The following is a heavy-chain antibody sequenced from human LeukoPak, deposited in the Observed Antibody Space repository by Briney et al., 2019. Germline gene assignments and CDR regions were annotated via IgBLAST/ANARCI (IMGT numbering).Heavy chain of an antibody. Sequence: SETLSLTCTVSGGSISNYYWSWIRQPPGKGVAWIGYIYYSGSTNYHPSLKSRVTISVDTSKDQFSLKLSSVTAADTAVYYCVRGGPPTVTRLDYWGQGTLVTVSS. CDR3: VRGGPPTVTRLDY. V-gene: IGHV4-59*01. D-gene: IGHD4-17*01. J-gene: IGHJ4*02. CDR1: GGSISNYY. CDR2: IYYSGST.